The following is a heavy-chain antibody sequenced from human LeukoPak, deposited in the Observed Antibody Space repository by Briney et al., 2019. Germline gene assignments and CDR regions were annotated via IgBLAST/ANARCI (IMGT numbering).Heavy chain of an antibody. J-gene: IGHJ3*02. V-gene: IGHV3-43*02. CDR1: GFTFDDYA. D-gene: IGHD3-10*01. CDR3: AKDISRVLVGAFDI. CDR2: ISGDGGST. Sequence: PGGSLRLSCAASGFTFDDYAMHWVRQAPGKGLEWVSLISGDGGSTYYADSVKGRFTISRDNGKNSLYLQMNSLRTEDTALYYCAKDISRVLVGAFDIWGQGTMVTVSS.